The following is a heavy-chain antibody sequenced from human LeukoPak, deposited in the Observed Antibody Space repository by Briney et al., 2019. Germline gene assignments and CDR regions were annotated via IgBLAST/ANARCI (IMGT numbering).Heavy chain of an antibody. CDR1: GFTFSSYW. CDR2: ISSSSAYI. J-gene: IGHJ4*02. D-gene: IGHD2-8*01. Sequence: GGSLRLSCAASGFTFSSYWMSWVRQAPGKGLECVSSISSSSAYIYYTDSVKGRFTISRDNAKNSVYLQMNSLSAEDTAVYYCAKDRNGVIDYWGQGTLVTVSS. V-gene: IGHV3-21*01. CDR3: AKDRNGVIDY.